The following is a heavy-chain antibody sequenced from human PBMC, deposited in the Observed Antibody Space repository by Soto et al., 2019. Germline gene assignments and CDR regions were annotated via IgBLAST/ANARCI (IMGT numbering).Heavy chain of an antibody. CDR1: WGPLHRSNW. Sequence: SETPSPTCPVSWGPLHRSNWGGWVRPPPGKGLEWIGEIYHSGSTNYNPSLKSRVTISVDKSKNQFSLQLSSVTVADTAFYYCAGGGSIVVATRRXMDGWGKGTTVTVSS. CDR2: IYHSGST. J-gene: IGHJ6*03. CDR3: AGGGSIVVATRRXMDG. D-gene: IGHD3-22*01. V-gene: IGHV4-4*02.